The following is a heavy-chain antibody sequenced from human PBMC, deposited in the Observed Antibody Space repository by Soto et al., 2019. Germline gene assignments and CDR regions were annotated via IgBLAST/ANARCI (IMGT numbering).Heavy chain of an antibody. CDR3: ARNAPYKSGWANRIDY. D-gene: IGHD6-19*01. CDR2: IYYSGSA. V-gene: IGHV4-39*01. Sequence: QLQLQESGPGLVKPSETLSLTCTVSGASISSSNYYWSWIRQPPGKGLEWIGTIYYSGSAYYNPSLKSRLTISVDTSKNQFSLNVNFVTAADTALYYCARNAPYKSGWANRIDYWGQGILVTVSS. CDR1: GASISSSNYY. J-gene: IGHJ4*02.